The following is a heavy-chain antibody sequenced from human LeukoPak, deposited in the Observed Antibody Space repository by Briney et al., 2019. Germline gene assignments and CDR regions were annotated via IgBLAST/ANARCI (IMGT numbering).Heavy chain of an antibody. Sequence: GGSLRPSCAASGFTFSSYWMHWVRQAPGKGLVWVSHINNDGSSTSYADSVKGRFTISRDNAKNTLYLQMNSPRTEDTAVYYCACYGIAPPYWGQGTLVTVSS. V-gene: IGHV3-74*01. J-gene: IGHJ4*02. CDR3: ACYGIAPPY. CDR2: INNDGSST. CDR1: GFTFSSYW. D-gene: IGHD2-15*01.